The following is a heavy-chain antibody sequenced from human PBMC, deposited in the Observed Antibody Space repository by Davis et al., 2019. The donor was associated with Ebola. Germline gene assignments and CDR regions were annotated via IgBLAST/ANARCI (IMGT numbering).Heavy chain of an antibody. CDR3: ARSVFYDSTGYYVHWYYDL. D-gene: IGHD3-22*01. CDR2: GYYGGRT. V-gene: IGHV4-59*11. Sequence: SETLSLTCTVSGGSIRTHYWSWIRQSPGKGLEWIGYGYYGGRTDYNPSLKSRAIISVATSKNHFSLNLSSVTAADTAIYYCARSVFYDSTGYYVHWYYDLWGRGTLVTVSS. CDR1: GGSIRTHY. J-gene: IGHJ2*01.